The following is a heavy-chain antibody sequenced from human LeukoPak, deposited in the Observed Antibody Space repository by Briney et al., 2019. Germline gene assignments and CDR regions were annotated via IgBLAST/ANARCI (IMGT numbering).Heavy chain of an antibody. CDR3: ASQGESSRRYWNLDQ. CDR1: GYSFSNYW. CDR2: VYPRDSDT. V-gene: IGHV5-51*01. Sequence: GESLKISCRGSGYSFSNYWIGWVRQVPGKGLEWMGIVYPRDSDTRYSPSFQGQVTISADKSISTAYLQWSSLKASDTAVYYCASQGESSRRYWNLDQWRQGTLVTVSS. J-gene: IGHJ4*02. D-gene: IGHD1-1*01.